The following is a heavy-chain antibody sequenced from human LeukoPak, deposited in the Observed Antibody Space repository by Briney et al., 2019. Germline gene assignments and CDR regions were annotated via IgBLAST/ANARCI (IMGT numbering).Heavy chain of an antibody. J-gene: IGHJ6*03. CDR1: GFTFSSYW. V-gene: IGHV3-74*01. CDR2: INSDGSST. D-gene: IGHD1-14*01. Sequence: GGSLRLSCAASGFTFSSYWMRWVRQAPGKGLVWVSRINSDGSSTSYADSVKGRFTISRDAANNMLYLQMNSLRAEDTAVYYCARDWRGASRNYYYYYMDVWGKGTTVTVSS. CDR3: ARDWRGASRNYYYYYMDV.